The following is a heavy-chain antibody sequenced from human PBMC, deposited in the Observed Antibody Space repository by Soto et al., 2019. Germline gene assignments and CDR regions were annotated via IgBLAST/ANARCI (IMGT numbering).Heavy chain of an antibody. CDR3: ARGPTGWYGFDY. J-gene: IGHJ4*02. D-gene: IGHD6-19*01. CDR1: RFTLGSNW. V-gene: IGHV3-74*01. CDR2: IHSDGSSA. Sequence: EVQLVESGGGLVPPGGSLRLSCAGSRFTLGSNWMDWVRQTPGKGLVWVSRIHSDGSSANYADSVMGRFTISRDNAKNTLYLQMNSLRAEDTAVYFWARGPTGWYGFDYWGQGTLVTVSS.